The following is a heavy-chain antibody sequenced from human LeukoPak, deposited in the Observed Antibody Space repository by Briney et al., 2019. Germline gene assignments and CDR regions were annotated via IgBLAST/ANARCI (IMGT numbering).Heavy chain of an antibody. J-gene: IGHJ5*02. CDR2: ISAYNGNT. CDR3: ARVPRIAARTNWFDP. Sequence: ASVKVSCKASGYTFTSYGISWVRQAPGQGLEWMGWISAYNGNTNYAQKLQGRVTMTTDTSTSTAYMELRSLRSDVTAVYYCARVPRIAARTNWFDPWGQGTLVTVSS. D-gene: IGHD6-6*01. CDR1: GYTFTSYG. V-gene: IGHV1-18*01.